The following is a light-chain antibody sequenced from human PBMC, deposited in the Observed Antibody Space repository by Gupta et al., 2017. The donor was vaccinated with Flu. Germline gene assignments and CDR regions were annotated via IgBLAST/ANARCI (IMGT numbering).Light chain of an antibody. CDR2: GAS. CDR1: RGVCTSH. V-gene: IGKV3-20*01. CDR3: QQYGSSPT. J-gene: IGKJ2*01. Sequence: QNATLSRRASRGVCTSHLAWDQQKPCQAPRPPIYGASSMATGIPDRFGGSGSGTDFTLTISRLEPEDFAVYYCQQYGSSPTFGQGTKLEIK.